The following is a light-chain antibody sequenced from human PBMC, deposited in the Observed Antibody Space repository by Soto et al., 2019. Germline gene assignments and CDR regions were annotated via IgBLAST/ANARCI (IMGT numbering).Light chain of an antibody. CDR3: QQRTNWPLT. J-gene: IGKJ4*01. CDR2: GAS. CDR1: QSVSSSY. Sequence: EIVFTQSPCTLSLSPGERATLSCRASQSVSSSYLAWYQQKPGQAPRLLIYGASSRATDIPDRFSGSGSGTDFTLTISSLEPEDFAVYYCQQRTNWPLTFGGGTKVDIK. V-gene: IGKV3D-20*02.